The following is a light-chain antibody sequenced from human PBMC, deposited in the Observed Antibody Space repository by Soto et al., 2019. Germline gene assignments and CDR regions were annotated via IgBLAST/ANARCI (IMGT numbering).Light chain of an antibody. J-gene: IGKJ4*01. CDR3: QQRSNWPALT. V-gene: IGKV3D-20*02. CDR1: QSVRADY. CDR2: GAS. Sequence: EIVLTQSPDTLSLSPGERATLSCRASQSVRADYLTWYQQRRGQPPRLLIYGASNRATGIPDRFSGSGSGTDFTLTISRLEPEDFAVYYCQQRSNWPALTFGGGTKVEIK.